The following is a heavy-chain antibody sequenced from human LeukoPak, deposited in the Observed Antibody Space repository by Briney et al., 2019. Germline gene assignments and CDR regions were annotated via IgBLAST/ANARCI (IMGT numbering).Heavy chain of an antibody. CDR3: GRARSWFGELSSGFDY. D-gene: IGHD3-10*01. J-gene: IGHJ4*02. Sequence: SETLSLTCTVSGGSISSYYWSWIRQPAGKGLEWIGRIYTSGSTNYNPSLRSRVTMSVDTSKNHFSLKLSSVTAAGTAVYYCGRARSWFGELSSGFDYWGQGTLVTVSS. CDR1: GGSISSYY. CDR2: IYTSGST. V-gene: IGHV4-4*07.